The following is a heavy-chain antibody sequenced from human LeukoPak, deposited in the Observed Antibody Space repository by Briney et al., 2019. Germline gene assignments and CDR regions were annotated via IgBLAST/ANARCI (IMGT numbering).Heavy chain of an antibody. Sequence: SETLSLTCTVSGGSISSYYWSWIRQPPGKGLEWIGYIYDSVLTKYNPSLKSRVTISVDTSKSQFSLRLSSVTAADTAVYYCARHVPYYDSDFSAWGMDVWGQGTTVTVSS. J-gene: IGHJ6*02. D-gene: IGHD3-16*01. CDR1: GGSISSYY. CDR2: IYDSVLT. V-gene: IGHV4-59*08. CDR3: ARHVPYYDSDFSAWGMDV.